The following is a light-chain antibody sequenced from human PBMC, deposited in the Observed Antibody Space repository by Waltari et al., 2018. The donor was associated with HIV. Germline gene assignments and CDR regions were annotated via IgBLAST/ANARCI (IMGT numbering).Light chain of an antibody. CDR1: SSDVGGYNY. V-gene: IGLV2-14*03. Sequence: QSALTQPASVSGSPGQSITISCTGTSSDVGGYNYVSWYQQHPGKAPKLMIFDVSNRPSGVSNRLSGSKSGNTASLTISGLQAEDEADYYCSSYTSINTWVFGTGTKLTVL. CDR2: DVS. J-gene: IGLJ3*02. CDR3: SSYTSINTWV.